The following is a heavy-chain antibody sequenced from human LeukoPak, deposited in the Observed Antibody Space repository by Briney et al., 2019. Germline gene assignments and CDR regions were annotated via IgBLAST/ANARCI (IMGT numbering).Heavy chain of an antibody. V-gene: IGHV5-51*01. D-gene: IGHD3-22*01. CDR2: IYPGDSDT. CDR1: GYSFTSYW. Sequence: GESLKISCKGSGYSFTSYWIGWVRQMPGKGLEWMGIIYPGDSDTRYSPSFQGQVTISADKSVSTAYLQWSSLKASDTAMYYCARPTYYYDSSGSLGAFDIWGQGTMVTVSS. CDR3: ARPTYYYDSSGSLGAFDI. J-gene: IGHJ3*02.